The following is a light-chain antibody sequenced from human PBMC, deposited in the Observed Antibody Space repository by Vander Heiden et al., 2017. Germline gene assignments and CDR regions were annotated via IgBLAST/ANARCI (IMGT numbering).Light chain of an antibody. CDR2: DVS. CDR1: RSDVGGYNY. J-gene: IGLJ3*02. Sequence: QSALTHPSSVSGSPGQSVSIPRTGTRSDVGGYNYVSWYQQHPGKAPKLMIYDVSKRPSGVPDRFSGSKSGNTASLTISGLQAEDEADYYCCSYAGSYTWVFGGGTKLTVL. V-gene: IGLV2-11*01. CDR3: CSYAGSYTWV.